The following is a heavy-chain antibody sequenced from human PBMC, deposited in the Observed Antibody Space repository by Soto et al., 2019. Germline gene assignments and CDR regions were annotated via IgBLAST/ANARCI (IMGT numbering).Heavy chain of an antibody. CDR2: ISAYNGNT. D-gene: IGHD4-17*01. V-gene: IGHV1-18*01. J-gene: IGHJ6*02. Sequence: QVQLVQSGAEVKKPGASVKVSCKASGYTFTSYGISWVRQAPGQGLEWMGWISAYNGNTNYAQKLQARVTMTTDTSTSTAYLELRSLRSDDTDVYYCAGLDYGGNSSSLYCYGMDVWGQGTTVTVSS. CDR3: AGLDYGGNSSSLYCYGMDV. CDR1: GYTFTSYG.